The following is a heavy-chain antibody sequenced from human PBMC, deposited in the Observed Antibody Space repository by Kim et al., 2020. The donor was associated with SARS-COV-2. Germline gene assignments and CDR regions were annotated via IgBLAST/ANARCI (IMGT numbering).Heavy chain of an antibody. Sequence: GGSLRLSCAASGFTFSSYWMHWVRQAPGKGLVWVSRINSDGSSTSYADSVKGRFTISRDNAKNTLYLQMNSLRAEDTAVYYCARCGYSYGPPDYWGQGTLVTVSS. D-gene: IGHD5-18*01. J-gene: IGHJ4*02. V-gene: IGHV3-74*01. CDR2: INSDGSST. CDR3: ARCGYSYGPPDY. CDR1: GFTFSSYW.